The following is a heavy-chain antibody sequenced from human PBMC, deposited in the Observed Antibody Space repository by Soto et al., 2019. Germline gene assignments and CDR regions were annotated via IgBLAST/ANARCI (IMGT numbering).Heavy chain of an antibody. Sequence: GGSLRLSCAASGFTVSSNYMSWVRQAPGKGLEWVSVIYSGGSTYYADSVKGRFTISRDNSKNTLYLQMNSLRAEDTAVYYCARDRGSSGWSSGSGHYYYYMDVWGKGTTVTVSS. CDR2: IYSGGST. J-gene: IGHJ6*03. CDR3: ARDRGSSGWSSGSGHYYYYMDV. D-gene: IGHD6-19*01. CDR1: GFTVSSNY. V-gene: IGHV3-66*01.